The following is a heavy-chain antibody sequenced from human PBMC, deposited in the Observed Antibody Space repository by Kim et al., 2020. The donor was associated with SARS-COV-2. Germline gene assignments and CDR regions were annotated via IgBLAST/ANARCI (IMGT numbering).Heavy chain of an antibody. D-gene: IGHD3-10*01. J-gene: IGHJ5*02. V-gene: IGHV4-34*01. CDR1: GGSFSGYY. CDR3: ARGRPRITMVRGVQRSCWFDP. CDR2: INHSGST. Sequence: SETLSLTCAVYGGSFSGYYWSWIRQPPGKGLEWIGEINHSGSTNYNPSLKSRVTISVDTSKNQFSLKLSSVTAADTAVYYCARGRPRITMVRGVQRSCWFDPWGQGTLVTVSS.